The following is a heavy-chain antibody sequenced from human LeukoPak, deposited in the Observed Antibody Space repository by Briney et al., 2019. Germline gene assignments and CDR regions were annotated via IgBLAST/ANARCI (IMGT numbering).Heavy chain of an antibody. CDR2: INPSGGST. CDR3: ARGLIPYDSSGYNPQDYYFDY. J-gene: IGHJ4*02. V-gene: IGHV1-46*01. CDR1: GYTFTSYY. Sequence: ASVKVSCKASGYTFTSYYMHWVRQAPGQGLEWMGIINPSGGSTSYAQKFQGRVTMTTDTSTSTAYMELRSLRSDDTAVYYCARGLIPYDSSGYNPQDYYFDYWGQGTLVTVSS. D-gene: IGHD3-22*01.